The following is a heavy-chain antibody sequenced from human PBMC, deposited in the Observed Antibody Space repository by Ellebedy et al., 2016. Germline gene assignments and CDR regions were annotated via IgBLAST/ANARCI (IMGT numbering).Heavy chain of an antibody. D-gene: IGHD3-3*01. Sequence: GGSLRLSCAASGFTFSSYWMSWVRQAPGKGLEWVANIKQDGSEKYYVDSVKGRFTISRDNAKNSLYLQMNSLRAEDTAVYYCARVPYYDFWSGYPAEYYFDYWGQGTLVTVSS. CDR3: ARVPYYDFWSGYPAEYYFDY. CDR1: GFTFSSYW. V-gene: IGHV3-7*01. J-gene: IGHJ4*02. CDR2: IKQDGSEK.